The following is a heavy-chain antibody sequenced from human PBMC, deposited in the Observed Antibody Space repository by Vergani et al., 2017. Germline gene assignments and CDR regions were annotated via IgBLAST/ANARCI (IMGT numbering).Heavy chain of an antibody. D-gene: IGHD3-16*01. CDR1: GVSIISASFS. Sequence: QVQLHESGPGLVKPSETLSLICSVSGVSIISASFSWTWIRQTAARGLEWMGRVSPSGTTNYNPSLTGRVTIFVDTSKNLLSLRLNSVTAADTAVYYCARGETRTDWFDPWGQGTLVTVSS. CDR3: ARGETRTDWFDP. V-gene: IGHV4-61*02. CDR2: VSPSGTT. J-gene: IGHJ5*02.